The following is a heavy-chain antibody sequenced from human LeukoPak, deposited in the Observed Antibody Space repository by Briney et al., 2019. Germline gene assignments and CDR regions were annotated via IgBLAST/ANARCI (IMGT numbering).Heavy chain of an antibody. CDR2: IYTSGST. CDR1: GGSISSYY. V-gene: IGHV4-4*07. Sequence: SETLSLTCTVSGGSISSYYWSWIRQPAGKGLEWIGRIYTSGSTNYNPSLKSRVTMSVDTSKNQFSLKLSSVTAADTAVYYCASSYYDFWSGQHDNFDYWGQGPLVTVSS. CDR3: ASSYYDFWSGQHDNFDY. D-gene: IGHD3-3*01. J-gene: IGHJ4*02.